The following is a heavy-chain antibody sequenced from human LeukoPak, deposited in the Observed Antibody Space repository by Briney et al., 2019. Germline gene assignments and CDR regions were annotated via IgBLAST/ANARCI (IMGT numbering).Heavy chain of an antibody. CDR2: IIPVYGTT. V-gene: IGHV1-69*05. CDR1: GGTLSTYA. D-gene: IGHD5-24*01. Sequence: ASVKVSCKASGGTLSTYAITWVRQAPGQGLEWMGGIIPVYGTTNYAQNFQGRVTITTGESTSTAYMELSSLRPEDTAVYYCATDREGCNCNYFDSWGQGTVVTVSS. CDR3: ATDREGCNCNYFDS. J-gene: IGHJ4*02.